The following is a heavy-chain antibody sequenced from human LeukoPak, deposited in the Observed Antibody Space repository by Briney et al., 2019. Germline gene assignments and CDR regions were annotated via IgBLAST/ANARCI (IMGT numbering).Heavy chain of an antibody. CDR1: GYTFTSYA. V-gene: IGHV7-4-1*02. CDR2: INTNTGNP. D-gene: IGHD1-26*01. J-gene: IGHJ4*02. Sequence: ASVKGSCKASGYTFTSYAMNWVRQAPGQGLEWMGWINTNTGNPTYAQGFTGRFVFSLDTSVSTTYLQISSLKAEDTAVYYCASGPSYSGSNEYFDYWGQGTLVTVSS. CDR3: ASGPSYSGSNEYFDY.